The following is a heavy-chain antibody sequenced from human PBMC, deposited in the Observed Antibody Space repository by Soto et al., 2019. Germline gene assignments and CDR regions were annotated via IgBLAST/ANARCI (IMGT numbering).Heavy chain of an antibody. J-gene: IGHJ4*02. CDR1: GYTLTELS. CDR2: FDPEDGET. Sequence: ASVKLSCNVSGYTLTELSMHWVRQAPGKGLEWMGGFDPEDGETIYAQKFQGRVTMTEDTSTDTAYMELSSLRSEDTAVYYCAAAATIDTYYFDYWGQGTLVTVSS. D-gene: IGHD5-12*01. CDR3: AAAATIDTYYFDY. V-gene: IGHV1-24*01.